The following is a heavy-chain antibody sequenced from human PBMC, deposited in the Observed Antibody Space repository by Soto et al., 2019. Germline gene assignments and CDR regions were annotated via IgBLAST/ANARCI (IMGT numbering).Heavy chain of an antibody. CDR3: ARDQGSRGAFDI. CDR2: IIPIFGTA. D-gene: IGHD3-10*01. Sequence: ASVKVSCKASGGTFSSYAISWVRQAPGQGLEWMGGIIPIFGTANYAQKFQGRVTITADKSTSTAYMELSSLRSEDTAVYYCARDQGSRGAFDIWGQGTMVTVSS. V-gene: IGHV1-69*06. CDR1: GGTFSSYA. J-gene: IGHJ3*02.